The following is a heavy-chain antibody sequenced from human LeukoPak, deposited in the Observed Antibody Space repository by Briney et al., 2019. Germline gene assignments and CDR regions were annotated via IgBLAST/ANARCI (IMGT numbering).Heavy chain of an antibody. CDR3: TKDRRGPAAGTWYFDS. CDR2: ITAIDGRT. D-gene: IGHD6-13*01. Sequence: PGGSLRLSCAASGFTFSIYAMSWVRQAPGRGLEWVSSITAIDGRTYYADSVRGRFTISRDNSKNTVYLQLNSLRAGDTAIYYCTKDRRGPAAGTWYFDSWGQGTLVTVSS. J-gene: IGHJ4*02. CDR1: GFTFSIYA. V-gene: IGHV3-23*01.